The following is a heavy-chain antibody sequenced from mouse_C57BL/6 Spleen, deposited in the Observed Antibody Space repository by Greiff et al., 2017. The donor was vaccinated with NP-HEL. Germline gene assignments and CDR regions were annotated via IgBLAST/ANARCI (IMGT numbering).Heavy chain of an antibody. Sequence: VQLQQPGAELVRPGSSVKLSCKASGYTFTSYWMHWVKQRPIQGLEWIGNIDPSDSETHYNQKFKDKATLTVDKSSSTAYMQLSSLTSEDSAVYYCARWDSSGYDYFDYWGQGTTLTVSS. CDR3: ARWDSSGYDYFDY. J-gene: IGHJ2*01. CDR1: GYTFTSYW. V-gene: IGHV1-52*01. CDR2: IDPSDSET. D-gene: IGHD3-2*02.